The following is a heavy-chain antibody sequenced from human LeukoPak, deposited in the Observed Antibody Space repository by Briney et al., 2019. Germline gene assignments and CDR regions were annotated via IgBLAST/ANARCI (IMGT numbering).Heavy chain of an antibody. CDR3: ARSYLGATTVYYFDY. Sequence: GGSLRLSCAASGFTFSSYWMHWVRQAPGKGLVWVSRINTDGSSTSYADSVKGRFTISRGNAKNTLYLQMNSLRAEDTAVYYCARSYLGATTVYYFDYWGQGTLVTVSS. V-gene: IGHV3-74*01. J-gene: IGHJ4*02. CDR1: GFTFSSYW. CDR2: INTDGSST. D-gene: IGHD1-26*01.